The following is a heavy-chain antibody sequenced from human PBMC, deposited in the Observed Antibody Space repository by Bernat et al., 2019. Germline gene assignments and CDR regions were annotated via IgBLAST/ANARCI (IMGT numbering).Heavy chain of an antibody. J-gene: IGHJ4*02. V-gene: IGHV3-33*08. D-gene: IGHD6-6*01. Sequence: VQLVESGGGLVQPGGSLRLSCAASGFTFRNHGMHWVRQAPGKGLEWVAVIWYDGSNQYYADSVMGRFTISRDNSKNTLYLQMNNLRDNDTAIYYCARDISARRLDYWGQGVLVTVSS. CDR2: IWYDGSNQ. CDR1: GFTFRNHG. CDR3: ARDISARRLDY.